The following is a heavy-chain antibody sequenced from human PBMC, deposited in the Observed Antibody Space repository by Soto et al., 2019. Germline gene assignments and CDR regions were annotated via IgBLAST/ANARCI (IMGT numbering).Heavy chain of an antibody. CDR1: GYSFTSYW. CDR3: ARSESYYYGMDV. J-gene: IGHJ6*02. V-gene: IGHV5-51*01. CDR2: IYPGASDT. Sequence: GEPLKIYCKCSGYSFTSYWIGWVRQMPGKGLEWMGIIYPGASDTRHSPSFQGQVTISADKSISTAYLQWSSLEASDTAMYYCARSESYYYGMDVWGQGTTVTVS.